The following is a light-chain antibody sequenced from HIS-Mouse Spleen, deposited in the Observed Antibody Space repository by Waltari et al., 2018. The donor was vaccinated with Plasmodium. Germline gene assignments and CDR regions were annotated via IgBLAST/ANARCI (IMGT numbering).Light chain of an antibody. CDR1: SLRSYY. Sequence: SSELTQDPAVSVALGPTFRITCQGDSLRSYYGSWYQQKPGQAPVLVIYGKNNRPSGIPDRFSGSSSGNTASLTITGAQAEDEADYYCNSRDSSGNHVVFGGGTKLTVL. V-gene: IGLV3-19*01. J-gene: IGLJ2*01. CDR2: GKN. CDR3: NSRDSSGNHVV.